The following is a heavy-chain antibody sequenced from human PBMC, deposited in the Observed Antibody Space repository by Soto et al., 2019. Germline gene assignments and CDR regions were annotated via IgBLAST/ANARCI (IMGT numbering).Heavy chain of an antibody. D-gene: IGHD2-8*01. CDR2: ISYDGSNH. Sequence: GGSLRLSCVASGFAFSSYDMHWVRQAPGRGLDWVSVISYDGSNHYQADSVKGRLTISRDNPMSTLYLQMNSLRADDTAVYYCAKGQATYGIPFDYWGQGTLVTVSS. J-gene: IGHJ4*02. CDR3: AKGQATYGIPFDY. CDR1: GFAFSSYD. V-gene: IGHV3-30*18.